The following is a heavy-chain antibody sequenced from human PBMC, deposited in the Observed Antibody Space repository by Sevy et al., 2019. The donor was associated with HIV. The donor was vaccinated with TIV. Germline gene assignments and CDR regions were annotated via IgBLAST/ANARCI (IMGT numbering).Heavy chain of an antibody. Sequence: GGSLRLSCAASGFAFSNYYAMYWVRQAPGKGLKWVALISYDGNDKYYADSVKGRFTISRDNFKNTLYLQMNSLTAEDTAVYYCARPRANCVDNYVFYAMDVWGQGTTVTVSS. CDR2: ISYDGNDK. J-gene: IGHJ6*02. D-gene: IGHD3-16*01. CDR3: ARPRANCVDNYVFYAMDV. V-gene: IGHV3-30-3*01. CDR1: GFAFSNYYA.